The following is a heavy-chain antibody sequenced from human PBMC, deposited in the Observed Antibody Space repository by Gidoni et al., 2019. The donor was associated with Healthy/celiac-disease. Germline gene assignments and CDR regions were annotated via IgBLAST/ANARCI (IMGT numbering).Heavy chain of an antibody. Sequence: QVQLVESGGGVVQPGRSLRLSCAASGFTFSSYGMHWVRQAPGKGLEGVAVIWYDGSNKYYADSVKGRFTISRDNSKNTLYLQMNSLRAEDTAVYYCARDAPYGDYYYYGMDVWGQGTTVTVSS. CDR3: ARDAPYGDYYYYGMDV. D-gene: IGHD4-17*01. CDR1: GFTFSSYG. J-gene: IGHJ6*02. CDR2: IWYDGSNK. V-gene: IGHV3-33*01.